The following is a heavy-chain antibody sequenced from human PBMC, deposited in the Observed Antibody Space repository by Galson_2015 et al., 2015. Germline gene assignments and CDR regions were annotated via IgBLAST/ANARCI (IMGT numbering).Heavy chain of an antibody. CDR1: GFTFSSYA. Sequence: LRLSCAASGFTFSSYAMHWVRQAPGKGLEWVAVISYDGSNKYYADSVKGRFTISRDNSKNTLYLQTNSLRAEDTAVYYCARDREIAALSDAFDIWGQGTMVTVSS. D-gene: IGHD6-13*01. CDR3: ARDREIAALSDAFDI. CDR2: ISYDGSNK. J-gene: IGHJ3*02. V-gene: IGHV3-30-3*01.